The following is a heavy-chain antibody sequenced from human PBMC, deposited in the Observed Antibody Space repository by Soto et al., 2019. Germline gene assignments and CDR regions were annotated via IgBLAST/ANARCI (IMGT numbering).Heavy chain of an antibody. CDR1: GYTFTGYY. Sequence: ASVKVSCKASGYTFTGYYMHWVRQAPGQGLEWMGWINPNSGGTNYAQKFQGGVTMTRDTSISTAYMELSRLRSDDTAVYYCARDHSYYDFWSGESYYYGMDVWGQGTTVTVSS. J-gene: IGHJ6*02. CDR2: INPNSGGT. D-gene: IGHD3-3*01. CDR3: ARDHSYYDFWSGESYYYGMDV. V-gene: IGHV1-2*02.